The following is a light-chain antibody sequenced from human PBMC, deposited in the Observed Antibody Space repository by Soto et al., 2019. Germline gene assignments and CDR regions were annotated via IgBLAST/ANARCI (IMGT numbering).Light chain of an antibody. CDR2: DAS. CDR3: QQSDDWPPCFT. Sequence: EIVMTQSPATLSVSPGERATLSCRASQSMNSNLAWYQQKPGQAPRLLIYDASTRATGIPARFSGSGSGTGFTLTITSLQSEDFAVYYCQQSDDWPPCFTFGTGTKVDIK. CDR1: QSMNSN. V-gene: IGKV3-15*01. J-gene: IGKJ3*01.